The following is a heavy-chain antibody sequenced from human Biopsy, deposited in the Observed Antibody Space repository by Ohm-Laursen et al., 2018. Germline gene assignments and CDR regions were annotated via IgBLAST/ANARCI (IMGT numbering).Heavy chain of an antibody. CDR1: GYTFTAFS. J-gene: IGHJ2*01. CDR2: INPNSGDT. CDR3: ARGRRHCSGTCSRWYFDL. V-gene: IGHV1-2*02. D-gene: IGHD2-2*01. Sequence: GASVKVSCKPSGYTFTAFSVHWLRQAPGQGLEWMGWINPNSGDTDYPQNFQGRVSMTRDTSISTAYMDLSRLRSDDTAVYYCARGRRHCSGTCSRWYFDLWGRGTLVTVSS.